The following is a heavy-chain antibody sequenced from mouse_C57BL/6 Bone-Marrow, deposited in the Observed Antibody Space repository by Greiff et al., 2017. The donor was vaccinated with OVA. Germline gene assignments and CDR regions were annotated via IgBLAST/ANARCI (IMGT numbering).Heavy chain of an antibody. Sequence: EVNLVESGGGLVQPGGSLSLSCAASGFTFTDYYMSWVRQPPGKALEWLGFIRNKANGYTTEYSASVKGRFTISRDNSQSILYLQMNALRAEDSATYCCASSFRQDWYFDVWGTGTTVTVSS. D-gene: IGHD3-2*01. CDR2: IRNKANGYTT. V-gene: IGHV7-3*01. CDR3: ASSFRQDWYFDV. J-gene: IGHJ1*03. CDR1: GFTFTDYY.